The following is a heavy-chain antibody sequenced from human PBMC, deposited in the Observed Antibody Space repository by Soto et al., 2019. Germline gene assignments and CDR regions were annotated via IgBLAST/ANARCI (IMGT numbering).Heavy chain of an antibody. CDR2: VRSKADGGSG. V-gene: IGHV3-15*07. Sequence: GGSLRLSCAASGFPFNNAWMNWVRQVPGKGLEWVGRVRSKADGGSGDYAAPVKGRFVVSRDDSKDIVYLQMNSLKIEDTGVYYCTTDSRTTLPEIRFDYWGHGTQVTVSS. J-gene: IGHJ4*01. CDR1: GFPFNNAW. CDR3: TTDSRTTLPEIRFDY. D-gene: IGHD1-26*01.